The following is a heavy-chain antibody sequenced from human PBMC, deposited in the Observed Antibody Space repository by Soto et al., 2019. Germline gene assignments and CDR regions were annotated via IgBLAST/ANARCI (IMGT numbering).Heavy chain of an antibody. Sequence: SVKVSCKASADTFSSYAISWVRQAPGQGLEWMGGIIPTFGTANYAQKFQGRVTITADESTSTAYMELSSLRSEDTAVYYCASIAQDTAMDTYYYYGMDVWGQGTTVTVSS. CDR2: IIPTFGTA. V-gene: IGHV1-69*13. CDR1: ADTFSSYA. CDR3: ASIAQDTAMDTYYYYGMDV. J-gene: IGHJ6*02. D-gene: IGHD5-18*01.